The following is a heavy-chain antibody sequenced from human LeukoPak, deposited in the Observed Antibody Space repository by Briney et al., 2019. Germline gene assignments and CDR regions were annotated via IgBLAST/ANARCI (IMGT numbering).Heavy chain of an antibody. J-gene: IGHJ4*02. CDR2: IYHSGST. CDR1: GYSISSGYY. CDR3: ARGNGWYYY. Sequence: SETLSLTCTVSGYSISSGYYWGWIRQPPGKGLEWIGSIYHSGSTYYNPSLKSRVTISVDTSKNQFSLKLSSVTAADTAVYYCARGNGWYYYWGQGTLVTVSS. D-gene: IGHD6-19*01. V-gene: IGHV4-38-2*02.